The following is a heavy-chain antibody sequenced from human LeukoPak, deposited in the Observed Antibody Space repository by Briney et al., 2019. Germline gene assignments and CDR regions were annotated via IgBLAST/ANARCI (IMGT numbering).Heavy chain of an antibody. Sequence: GGSLRLSCAASGFTFSGYAMSWFRQAPGKGLEWVSSISSSSSYIYYADSVKGRFTISRDNAKNSLYLQMNSLRAEDTAVYYCARFGGYCSSTSCPNGYWGQGALVTVSS. CDR2: ISSSSSYI. J-gene: IGHJ4*02. D-gene: IGHD2-2*01. CDR3: ARFGGYCSSTSCPNGY. CDR1: GFTFSGYA. V-gene: IGHV3-21*01.